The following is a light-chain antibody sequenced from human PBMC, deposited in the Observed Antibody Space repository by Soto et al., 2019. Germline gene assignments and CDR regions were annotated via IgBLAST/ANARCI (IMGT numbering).Light chain of an antibody. CDR2: KAS. CDR1: QSISSW. CDR3: QQYNNWPT. J-gene: IGKJ1*01. V-gene: IGKV1-5*03. Sequence: DIQMTQSPSTLSASVGDRVTITCRASQSISSWLAWYQQKPGKDPKLLIYKASSLESGVPARFSGSGSGTEFTLTISSLQSEEFAVYYCQQYNNWPTFGQGTKVDIK.